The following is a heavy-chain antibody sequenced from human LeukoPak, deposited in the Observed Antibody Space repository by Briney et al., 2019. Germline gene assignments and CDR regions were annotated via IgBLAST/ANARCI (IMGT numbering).Heavy chain of an antibody. J-gene: IGHJ6*02. CDR1: GGSISSSSYY. D-gene: IGHD2-2*01. Sequence: SETLSLSCTVSGGSISSSSYYWGWIRQPPGKGLEWIGSIYYSGSTYYNPSLTSRVTISVDTSKNQFSLKLSSVTAADTAVYYCARDRSYCSSTSCYAYGMDVWGQGTTVTVSS. V-gene: IGHV4-39*07. CDR2: IYYSGST. CDR3: ARDRSYCSSTSCYAYGMDV.